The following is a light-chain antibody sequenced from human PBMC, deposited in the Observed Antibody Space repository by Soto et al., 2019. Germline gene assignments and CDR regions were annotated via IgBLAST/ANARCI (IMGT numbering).Light chain of an antibody. V-gene: IGKV3-20*01. CDR1: QSVSSSY. J-gene: IGKJ4*01. CDR2: GAS. Sequence: EIVLTQSPGTLSLSPGERTTLACRSSQSVSSSYLAWYQQKPGQAPRLPTYGASSRATGIPDRFSGSGSGTDFTLTISRLEPEDFAVYYCLQYGSSPLTFGGGTKVEIK. CDR3: LQYGSSPLT.